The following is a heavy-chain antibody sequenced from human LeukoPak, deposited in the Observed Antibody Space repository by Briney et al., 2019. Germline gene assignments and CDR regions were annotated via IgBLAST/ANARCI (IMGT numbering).Heavy chain of an antibody. J-gene: IGHJ4*02. CDR3: ARDSLYGSGGYHN. CDR2: ISSSGSII. CDR1: GFTFSSYS. V-gene: IGHV3-48*01. Sequence: GGSLRLSCAASGFTFSSYSLNWVRQAPGKGLEWVSYISSSGSIIYYADSVKGRFTISRHNAKNSLYLQMNSLRAEDTAVYYCARDSLYGSGGYHNWGQGTLVTVS. D-gene: IGHD3-10*01.